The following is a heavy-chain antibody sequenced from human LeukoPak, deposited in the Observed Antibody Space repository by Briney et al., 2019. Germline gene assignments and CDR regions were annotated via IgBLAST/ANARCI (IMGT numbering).Heavy chain of an antibody. D-gene: IGHD6-6*01. V-gene: IGHV4-34*01. J-gene: IGHJ4*02. CDR2: INHSGST. CDR1: GGSFSGYY. Sequence: PSETLSLTCAVYGGSFSGYYWSWIRQPPGKGLEWIGEINHSGSTNYNPSLKSRVTISVDTSKNQFSLKLSSVTAADTAVYYCARVRGSSSLLDYWGQGTLVTVSS. CDR3: ARVRGSSSLLDY.